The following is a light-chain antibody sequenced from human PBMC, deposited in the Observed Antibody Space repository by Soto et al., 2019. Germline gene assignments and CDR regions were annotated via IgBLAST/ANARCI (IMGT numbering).Light chain of an antibody. Sequence: EIVLTQSPGTLSLSPGERATLSCRASQSVSSSYSAWYQQKPGQAPRLLIYGASTRAAGIPERFSGSGSGTDFALTISRLKPEDFAVYFCQLYCASPQTFGQGTKVEIK. CDR2: GAS. CDR1: QSVSSSY. V-gene: IGKV3-20*01. J-gene: IGKJ1*01. CDR3: QLYCASPQT.